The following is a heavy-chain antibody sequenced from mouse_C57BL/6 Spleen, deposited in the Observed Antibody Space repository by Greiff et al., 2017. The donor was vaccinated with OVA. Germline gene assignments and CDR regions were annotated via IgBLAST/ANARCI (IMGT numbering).Heavy chain of an antibody. V-gene: IGHV1-43*01. D-gene: IGHD1-1*01. J-gene: IGHJ3*01. Sequence: EVQLQQSGPELVKPGASVKISCKASGYSFTGYYMHWVKQSSEKSLEWIGEINPSTGGTSYNQKFKGKATLTVDKSSSTAYMQLTSLTSEDSAVYYCARDYGSTSGFAYWGQGTLVTVSA. CDR1: GYSFTGYY. CDR2: INPSTGGT. CDR3: ARDYGSTSGFAY.